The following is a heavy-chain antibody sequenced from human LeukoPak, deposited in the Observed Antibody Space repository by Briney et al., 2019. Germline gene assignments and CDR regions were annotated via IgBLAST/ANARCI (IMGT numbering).Heavy chain of an antibody. J-gene: IGHJ4*02. V-gene: IGHV3-30-3*01. CDR1: GFTFSSYA. D-gene: IGHD6-13*01. CDR3: ARALYSSSWYGGYYFDY. CDR2: ISYDGSNK. Sequence: GGSLRLSCAASGFTFSSYAMHWVRQAPGKGLEWVAVISYDGSNKYYADSVKGRFTISRDNSKNTLYLQMNSLRAEDTAVYYCARALYSSSWYGGYYFDYWGQGTLVTVSS.